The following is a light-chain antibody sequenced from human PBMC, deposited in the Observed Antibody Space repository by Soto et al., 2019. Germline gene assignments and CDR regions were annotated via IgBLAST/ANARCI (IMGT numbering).Light chain of an antibody. Sequence: IQLTQSASTLSASLGDRVTISCRASQSLXNYFSWYQDKPGQAPNLLXAAASTLQGGCPSRLRGSGSATAFTPTIRSQQAEDFANYFLQQSNWPLLTFGGGTLLDIK. CDR1: QSLXNY. CDR2: AAS. J-gene: IGKJ4*01. V-gene: IGKV1-39*01. CDR3: QQSNWPLLT.